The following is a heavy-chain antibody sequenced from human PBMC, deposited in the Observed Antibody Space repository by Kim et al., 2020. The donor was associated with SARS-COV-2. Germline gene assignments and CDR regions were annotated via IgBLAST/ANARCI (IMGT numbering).Heavy chain of an antibody. J-gene: IGHJ3*02. D-gene: IGHD3-9*01. CDR2: ISYDGSNK. Sequence: GGSLRLSCAASGFTFSSYGMHWVRQAPGKGLEWVAVISYDGSNKYYADSVKGRFTISRDNSKNTLYLQMNSLRAEDTAVYYCARDIGYFDWRNAFDIWGQGTMVTVSS. V-gene: IGHV3-33*05. CDR3: ARDIGYFDWRNAFDI. CDR1: GFTFSSYG.